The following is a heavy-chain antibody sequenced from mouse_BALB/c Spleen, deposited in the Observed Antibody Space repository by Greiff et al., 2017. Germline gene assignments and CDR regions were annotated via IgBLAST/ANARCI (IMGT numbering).Heavy chain of an antibody. J-gene: IGHJ4*01. CDR1: GYTFTSYW. Sequence: VQLVESGAELAKPGASVKMSCKASGYTFTSYWMHWVKQRPGQGLEWIGYINPSTGYTEYNQKFKDKATLTADKSSSTAYMQLSSLTSEDSAVYYCARRYSYAMDYWGQGTSVTVSS. V-gene: IGHV1-7*01. D-gene: IGHD2-14*01. CDR2: INPSTGYT. CDR3: ARRYSYAMDY.